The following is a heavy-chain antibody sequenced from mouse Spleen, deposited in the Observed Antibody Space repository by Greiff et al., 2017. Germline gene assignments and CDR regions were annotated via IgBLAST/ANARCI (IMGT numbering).Heavy chain of an antibody. D-gene: IGHD2-4*01. CDR2: ISNGGGST. V-gene: IGHV5-12*01. CDR1: GFTFSDYY. Sequence: EVQGVESGGGLVQPGGSLKLSCAASGFTFSDYYMYWVRQTPEKRLEWVAYISNGGGSTYYPDTVKGRFTISRDNAKNTLYLQMSRLKSEDTAMYYCARQGVGLGWFAYWGQGTLVTVSA. J-gene: IGHJ3*01. CDR3: ARQGVGLGWFAY.